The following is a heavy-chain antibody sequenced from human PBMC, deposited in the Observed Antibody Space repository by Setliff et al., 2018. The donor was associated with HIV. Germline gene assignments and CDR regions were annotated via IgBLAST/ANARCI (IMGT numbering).Heavy chain of an antibody. Sequence: GGSLRLSCATSEFTFSSYAMGWVRQAPERGLEWVANIKQDGSERYYLGSVKGRFTIFRDNTKNSLYLQMTDLRAEDTAIYYCAKGFSRIVAVISDYWGLGTLVTVSS. J-gene: IGHJ4*02. V-gene: IGHV3-7*03. CDR1: EFTFSSYA. CDR2: IKQDGSER. CDR3: AKGFSRIVAVISDY. D-gene: IGHD3-22*01.